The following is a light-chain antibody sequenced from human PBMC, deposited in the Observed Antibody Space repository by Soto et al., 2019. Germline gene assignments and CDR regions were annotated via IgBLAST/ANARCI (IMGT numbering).Light chain of an antibody. Sequence: QSVLTQPASVSGSPGQSITISCTGTSSDVGSYNLVSWYRQHPGKAPKLMIYEGSQRPSGVSNRCSGSKSGATASMTISGLQAEDEADYYCCSYAGSSTYVFGTGTKVTVL. J-gene: IGLJ1*01. CDR2: EGS. V-gene: IGLV2-23*01. CDR1: SSDVGSYNL. CDR3: CSYAGSSTYV.